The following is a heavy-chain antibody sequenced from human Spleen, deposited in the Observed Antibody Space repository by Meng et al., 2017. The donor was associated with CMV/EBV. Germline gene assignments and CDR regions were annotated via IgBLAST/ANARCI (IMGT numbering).Heavy chain of an antibody. J-gene: IGHJ3*02. Sequence: GGSLRLSCTASGFTFSSFAMNWVRQAPGKGLEWVSVVSGSGGATFYRDSVEGRLTISRDNSKNTLYLQMNGLRAEDTAVYYCASLDAFDIWGQGTMVTVSS. CDR1: GFTFSSFA. V-gene: IGHV3-23*01. CDR2: VSGSGGAT. CDR3: ASLDAFDI.